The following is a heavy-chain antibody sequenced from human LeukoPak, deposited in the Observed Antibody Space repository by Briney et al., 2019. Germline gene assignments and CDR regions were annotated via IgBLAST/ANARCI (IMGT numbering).Heavy chain of an antibody. CDR3: AREGTYGDSEVFDY. Sequence: SRTLSLTCTVSGGPISSGGYYWTWIRQHPGEGLEWIWYIYYSGNTYYNPSLKSRVTISVDTSKNQFSLKLSSVTAADTAVYYCAREGTYGDSEVFDYWGQGTLVTVSS. D-gene: IGHD4-17*01. J-gene: IGHJ4*02. V-gene: IGHV4-31*03. CDR2: IYYSGNT. CDR1: GGPISSGGYY.